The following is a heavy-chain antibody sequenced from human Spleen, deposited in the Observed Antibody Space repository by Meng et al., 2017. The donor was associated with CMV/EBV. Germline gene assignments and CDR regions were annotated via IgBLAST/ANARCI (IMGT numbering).Heavy chain of an antibody. Sequence: GESLKISCAASGFTFSSYWMSWVRQAPGKGLGWVANIKQDGSEKYYVDSVKGRFTISRDNAKNSLYLQMNSLRAEDTAVYYCARDKSVQRWLQFPANYFDYWGQGTLVTVSS. J-gene: IGHJ4*02. V-gene: IGHV3-7*01. CDR2: IKQDGSEK. CDR1: GFTFSSYW. D-gene: IGHD5-24*01. CDR3: ARDKSVQRWLQFPANYFDY.